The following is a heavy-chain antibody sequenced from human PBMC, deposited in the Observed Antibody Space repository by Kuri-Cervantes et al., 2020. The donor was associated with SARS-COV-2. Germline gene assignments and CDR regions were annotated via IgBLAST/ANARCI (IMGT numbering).Heavy chain of an antibody. CDR3: ARHKTIAAGAPFDL. D-gene: IGHD6-13*01. V-gene: IGHV5-51*01. CDR1: GYSFTNYW. J-gene: IGHJ4*02. CDR2: IYPDDSET. Sequence: GESLKISCKGSGYSFTNYWITWVRQMPGKGLEWMGIIYPDDSETRYRPSFQGQVTISVDKSITTAYLQWSSLKASDNALYYCARHKTIAAGAPFDLWGQGTQVTVSS.